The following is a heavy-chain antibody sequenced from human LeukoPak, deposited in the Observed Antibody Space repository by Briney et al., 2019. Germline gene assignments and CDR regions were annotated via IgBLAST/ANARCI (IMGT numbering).Heavy chain of an antibody. CDR1: GFTFSSYG. J-gene: IGHJ4*02. CDR2: IRYDGSND. Sequence: GGSLSLSCAASGFTFSSYGIHWVRQAPGKGLEWVAFIRYDGSNDNYADSVKGRFTTSRDDSKNMVSLQMNSLRAEDTAVYYCAKDRPRCSTTTCYSYFDYWGQGTLVTVSS. D-gene: IGHD2-2*01. CDR3: AKDRPRCSTTTCYSYFDY. V-gene: IGHV3-30*02.